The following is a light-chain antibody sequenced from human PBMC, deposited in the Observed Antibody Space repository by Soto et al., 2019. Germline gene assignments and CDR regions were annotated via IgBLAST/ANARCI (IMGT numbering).Light chain of an antibody. CDR1: QSVSSN. CDR3: QQHSNWPLT. V-gene: IGKV3-11*01. J-gene: IGKJ4*01. CDR2: DAS. Sequence: EIVLIQSPATLSLSPGERATLSCRASQSVSSNLARYQQNPGQSPRLLIFDASNRATGIPARFSGSGSGTDFILTISRLEPEDFAVYYCQQHSNWPLTFGGGTKVEI.